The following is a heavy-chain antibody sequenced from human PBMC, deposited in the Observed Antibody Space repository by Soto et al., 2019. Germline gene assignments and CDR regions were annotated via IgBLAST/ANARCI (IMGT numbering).Heavy chain of an antibody. V-gene: IGHV3-49*04. D-gene: IGHD3-3*01. CDR1: GFTFGDYA. J-gene: IGHJ4*02. Sequence: PGGSLRLSCTTSGFTFGDYALSWVRQAPGKGLEWVGFIRRNAYGGTTDYAASVKGRFTISRDDSKSIAYLQMNSLRTEDTALYNSPRASILDFDFWGQGTLVTVPS. CDR3: PRASILDFDF. CDR2: IRRNAYGGTT.